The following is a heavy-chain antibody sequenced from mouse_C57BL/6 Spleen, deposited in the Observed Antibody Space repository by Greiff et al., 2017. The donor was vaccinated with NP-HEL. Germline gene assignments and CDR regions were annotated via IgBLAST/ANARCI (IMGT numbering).Heavy chain of an antibody. Sequence: QVQLQQPGAELVKPGASVKLSCKASGYTFTSYWMHWVKQRPGRGLEWIGRIDPNSGGTKYNEKFKSKATLTVDKPSSTAYMQLSSLTSEDAAVYYCASPYYYGSSSYYYAMDYWGQGTSVTVSS. D-gene: IGHD1-1*01. CDR1: GYTFTSYW. J-gene: IGHJ4*01. CDR2: IDPNSGGT. V-gene: IGHV1-72*01. CDR3: ASPYYYGSSSYYYAMDY.